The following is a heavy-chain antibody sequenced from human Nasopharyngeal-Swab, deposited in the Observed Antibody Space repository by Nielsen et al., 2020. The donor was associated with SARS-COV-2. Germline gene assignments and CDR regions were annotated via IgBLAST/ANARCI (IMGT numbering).Heavy chain of an antibody. CDR3: ARDRITFGGVIVKGDAFDI. Sequence: VRQAPGKGLEWVAVIWYDGSNKYYADSVKGRFTISRDNSKNTLYLQMNSLRAEDTAVYYCARDRITFGGVIVKGDAFDIWGQGTMDTVSS. V-gene: IGHV3-33*01. D-gene: IGHD3-16*02. CDR2: IWYDGSNK. J-gene: IGHJ3*02.